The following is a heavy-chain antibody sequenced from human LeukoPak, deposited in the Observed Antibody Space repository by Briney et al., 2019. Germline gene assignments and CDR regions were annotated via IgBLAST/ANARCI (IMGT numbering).Heavy chain of an antibody. J-gene: IGHJ3*02. D-gene: IGHD2-15*01. CDR3: ARDTGSGYCSGGRCRGAFDI. CDR1: GFSVWTNY. Sequence: PGGSLRLSCTASGFSVWTNYMTWVRQAPGKGLEWVSVIYSGDNSYYADSVKGRFTISRDGPRNTLYLQMNSLRVEDTAVYYCARDTGSGYCSGGRCRGAFDIWGQGTMVTVSS. V-gene: IGHV3-53*01. CDR2: IYSGDNS.